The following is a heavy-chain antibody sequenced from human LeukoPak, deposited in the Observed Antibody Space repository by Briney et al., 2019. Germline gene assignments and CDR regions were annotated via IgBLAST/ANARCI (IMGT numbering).Heavy chain of an antibody. V-gene: IGHV4-34*01. CDR3: ARERGPSYYYGSGRPYYFDY. Sequence: SETLSLTCAVYGGSFSGYYWSWIRQPPGKGLEWIGEINHSGSTNYNPSLKSRVTISVDTSKNQFSLKLSSVTAADTAVYYCARERGPSYYYGSGRPYYFDYWGQGTLVTVSS. J-gene: IGHJ4*02. D-gene: IGHD3-10*01. CDR2: INHSGST. CDR1: GGSFSGYY.